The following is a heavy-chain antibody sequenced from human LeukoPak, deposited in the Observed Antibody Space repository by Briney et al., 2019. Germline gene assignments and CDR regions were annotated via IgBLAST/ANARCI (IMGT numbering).Heavy chain of an antibody. D-gene: IGHD3-3*01. J-gene: IGHJ4*02. CDR3: ARHGASITIFGVVITEFDY. Sequence: PETLSLTCTVSGGSISSSSYYWGWIRQPPGKGLEWIGSIYYSGSTYYNPSLKSRVTISVDTSKNQFSLKLSSVTAADTAVYYCARHGASITIFGVVITEFDYWGQGTLVTVSS. CDR2: IYYSGST. V-gene: IGHV4-39*01. CDR1: GGSISSSSYY.